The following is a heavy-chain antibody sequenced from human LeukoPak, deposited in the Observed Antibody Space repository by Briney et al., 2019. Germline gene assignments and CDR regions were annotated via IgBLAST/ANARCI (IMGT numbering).Heavy chain of an antibody. CDR3: ARRFIYYFDY. CDR2: ISYDGSNK. V-gene: IGHV3-30*03. Sequence: GGSLRLSCAASGFTFSSYGMHWVRQAPGKGLEWVAVISYDGSNKYYADSVKGRFTISRDNSKNTLYLQMNSLTVDDTAVYYCARRFIYYFDYWGQGTLVTVSS. CDR1: GFTFSSYG. D-gene: IGHD2-21*01. J-gene: IGHJ4*02.